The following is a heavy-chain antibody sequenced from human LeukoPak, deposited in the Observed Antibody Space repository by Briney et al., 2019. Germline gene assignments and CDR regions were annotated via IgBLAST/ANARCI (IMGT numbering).Heavy chain of an antibody. V-gene: IGHV1-2*02. Sequence: GASVKVSCKASGYTFTGYYMHWVRQAPGQGLEWMGWISPNSGGTNYAQKFQGRVTMTRDTSISTAYMELSRLRSDDTAVYYCARPDILTGLDWFDPWGQGTLVTVSS. D-gene: IGHD3-9*01. CDR3: ARPDILTGLDWFDP. J-gene: IGHJ5*02. CDR2: ISPNSGGT. CDR1: GYTFTGYY.